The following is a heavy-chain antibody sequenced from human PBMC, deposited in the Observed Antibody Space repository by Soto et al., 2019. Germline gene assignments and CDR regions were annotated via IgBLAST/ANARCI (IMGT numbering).Heavy chain of an antibody. V-gene: IGHV4-31*03. CDR3: ARAKLSWGSDYYYYYGMDV. Sequence: ASETLSLTCTVSGGSISSGGYYWSWIRQHPGKGLEWIGYIYYSGSTYYNPSLKSRVTISVDTSKNQFSLKLSSVTAADTAVYYCARAKLSWGSDYYYYYGMDVWGQGTTVTVSS. J-gene: IGHJ6*02. CDR1: GGSISSGGYY. D-gene: IGHD7-27*01. CDR2: IYYSGST.